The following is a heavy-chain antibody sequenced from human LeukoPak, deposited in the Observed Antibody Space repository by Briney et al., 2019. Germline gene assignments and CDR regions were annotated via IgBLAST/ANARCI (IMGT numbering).Heavy chain of an antibody. CDR3: AILQGYGDYCYYYGMDV. D-gene: IGHD4-17*01. CDR2: IYHSGST. V-gene: IGHV4-4*02. J-gene: IGHJ6*02. CDR1: GGSISSSNW. Sequence: SETLSLTCAVSGGSISSSNWWSWVRQPPGKGLEWIGEIYHSGSTNYNPSLKSRVTISVDTSKNQFSLKLSSVTAADTAVYYCAILQGYGDYCYYYGMDVWGQGTTVTVSS.